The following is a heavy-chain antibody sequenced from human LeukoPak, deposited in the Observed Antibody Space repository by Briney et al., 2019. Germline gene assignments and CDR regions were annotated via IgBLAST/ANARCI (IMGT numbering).Heavy chain of an antibody. CDR1: GGTFSSYA. J-gene: IGHJ6*02. V-gene: IGHV1-69*13. Sequence: ASVKVSCKASGGTFSSYAISWVRQAPGQGLEWMGGIIPIFGTANYAQKFQGRVTITADESTSTAYMELSSLRSEDTAVYYCASFRPQGYYYGMDVWGQGTTVTVSS. CDR3: ASFRPQGYYYGMDV. CDR2: IIPIFGTA.